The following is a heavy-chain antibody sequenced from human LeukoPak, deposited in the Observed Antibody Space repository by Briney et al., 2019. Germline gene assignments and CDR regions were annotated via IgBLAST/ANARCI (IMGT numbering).Heavy chain of an antibody. D-gene: IGHD6-13*01. Sequence: SETLSLTCTVSGYSISSGYYWGWIRQPPGKGLEWIGYIYYSGSTNYNPSLKSQVTISVDTSKNQFSLKLSSVTAADTAVYYCARVRYGLTAAGKLYYYYYMDVWGKGTTVTVSS. V-gene: IGHV4-61*01. CDR1: GYSISSGYY. CDR2: IYYSGST. CDR3: ARVRYGLTAAGKLYYYYYMDV. J-gene: IGHJ6*03.